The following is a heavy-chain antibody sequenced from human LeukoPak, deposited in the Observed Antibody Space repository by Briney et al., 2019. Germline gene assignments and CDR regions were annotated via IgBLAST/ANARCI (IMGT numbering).Heavy chain of an antibody. CDR2: INHSGST. D-gene: IGHD5-18*01. Sequence: KASETLSLTCAVYGGSFSGYYWSWIRQPPGKGLEWIGEINHSGSTNYNPSLKSRVTISVDRSKNQFSLKLNSVTAADTAVYYCARARDTAMVTGFDYWGQGTLVTVSS. V-gene: IGHV4-34*01. CDR3: ARARDTAMVTGFDY. J-gene: IGHJ4*02. CDR1: GGSFSGYY.